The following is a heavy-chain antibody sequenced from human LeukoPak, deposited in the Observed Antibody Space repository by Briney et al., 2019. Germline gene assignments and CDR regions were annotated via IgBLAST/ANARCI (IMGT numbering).Heavy chain of an antibody. V-gene: IGHV3-21*01. D-gene: IGHD2-15*01. CDR1: GFTFSSYS. CDR2: ISTSSSYI. J-gene: IGHJ5*02. CDR3: ARGADGVSSNSRGWFDP. Sequence: GGSLRLSCTASGFTFSSYSMNWVRQAPGKGLEWVSSISTSSSYIYYADSVKGRFTISRDNARNSLYLQMNTLRAEDTAVYSCARGADGVSSNSRGWFDPWGQGTLVTGSS.